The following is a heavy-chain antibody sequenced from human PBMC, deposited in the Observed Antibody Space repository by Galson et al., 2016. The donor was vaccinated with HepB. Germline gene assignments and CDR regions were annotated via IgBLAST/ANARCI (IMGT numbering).Heavy chain of an antibody. CDR2: VSYSGST. D-gene: IGHD3-10*01. J-gene: IGHJ5*02. CDR3: TRQGMIRGDNLFDT. CDR1: GGSIVNDNYY. V-gene: IGHV4-39*01. Sequence: SETLSLTCTVSGGSIVNDNYYWGWIRQAPGKGLEWIESVSYSGSTFHNPSLKSRVITSVDTAKNRFSLVLRSVTAADTAVYYCTRQGMIRGDNLFDTWGQGTLVTFSS.